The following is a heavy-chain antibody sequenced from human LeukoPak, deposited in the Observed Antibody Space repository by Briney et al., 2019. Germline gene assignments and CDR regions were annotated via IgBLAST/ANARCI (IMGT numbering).Heavy chain of an antibody. Sequence: GGSLRLSCAASGFTFSSYAMRWVRQAPGKGLEWVSTISGSGGSTYYADSVKGRFTISRDNAKNTLYLQMNSLRAEDTAVYYCARDRGSSSWYGPNYWGQGTLVTVSS. J-gene: IGHJ4*02. D-gene: IGHD6-13*01. CDR1: GFTFSSYA. CDR2: ISGSGGST. CDR3: ARDRGSSSWYGPNY. V-gene: IGHV3-23*01.